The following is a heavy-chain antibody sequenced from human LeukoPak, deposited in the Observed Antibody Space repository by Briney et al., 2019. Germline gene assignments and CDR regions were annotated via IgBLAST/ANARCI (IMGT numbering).Heavy chain of an antibody. CDR2: ISPDGSDT. Sequence: GESLKISCKGSGYSFTNYWIGWVRQMPGRGLEWMGIISPDGSDTRYSPSFQGQVTISADKSITTAYLQWSSLKASDTAMYYCARLTSSWSFDYWGQGTLVTVSS. V-gene: IGHV5-51*01. D-gene: IGHD6-13*01. CDR3: ARLTSSWSFDY. CDR1: GYSFTNYW. J-gene: IGHJ4*02.